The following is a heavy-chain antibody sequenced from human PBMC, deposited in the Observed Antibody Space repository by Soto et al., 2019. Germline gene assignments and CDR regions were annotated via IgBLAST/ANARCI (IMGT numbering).Heavy chain of an antibody. J-gene: IGHJ4*02. V-gene: IGHV1-69*06. Sequence: QVQLVQSGAEVKKAGSSVMVSCKASGGTFSTFAINWVRQAPGQGLEWLGGLFPIFGTANYAQKFQGRVTIPADRSTSTAYMELTSLTSEDTAVYYCAGEDYWGQGTLVTVAA. CDR1: GGTFSTFA. CDR2: LFPIFGTA. CDR3: AGEDY.